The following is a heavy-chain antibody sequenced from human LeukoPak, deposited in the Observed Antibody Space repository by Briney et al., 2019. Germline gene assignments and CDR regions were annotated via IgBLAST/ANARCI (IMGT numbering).Heavy chain of an antibody. CDR2: MNPNSGNT. CDR1: GYTFTSYD. CDR3: ARADGSGSYWGYYYYYYYMDV. V-gene: IGHV1-8*02. J-gene: IGHJ6*03. Sequence: ASVKVSCKASGYTFTSYDINWVRQATGQGLEWMGWMNPNSGNTGYAQKFQGRVTMTRNTSISTAYMELSSLRSEDTAVYYCARADGSGSYWGYYYYYYYMDVWGKGTTVTISS. D-gene: IGHD3-10*01.